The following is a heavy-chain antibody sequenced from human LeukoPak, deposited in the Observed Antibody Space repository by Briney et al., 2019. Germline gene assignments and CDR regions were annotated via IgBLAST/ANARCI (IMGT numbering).Heavy chain of an antibody. CDR2: VSPGGGTT. J-gene: IGHJ3*02. Sequence: AGGSLRLSCAVSGFAFGSEAMSWVRQSPARGLEWVASVSPGGGTTYYADHVRGRFTISRDNSNNTLYVQMTSLRAEDTAEYYCAKSLFTSATGTGRAFHIWGQGTMVTVSS. D-gene: IGHD1-1*01. V-gene: IGHV3-23*01. CDR1: GFAFGSEA. CDR3: AKSLFTSATGTGRAFHI.